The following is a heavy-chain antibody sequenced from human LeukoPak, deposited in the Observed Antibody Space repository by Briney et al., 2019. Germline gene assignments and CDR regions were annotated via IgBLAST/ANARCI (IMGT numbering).Heavy chain of an antibody. CDR3: ATTSGNYLYFQH. V-gene: IGHV3-66*01. D-gene: IGHD1-26*01. CDR2: IYNDGTT. Sequence: SGGSLRLSCAASGFTGSFNYMSWARQAPGKGLEWISVIYNDGTTYYADSVKGRLTISRDNSKNTLYLQMSSLRVDDTAVYYCATTSGNYLYFQHWGQGTLVTVSS. J-gene: IGHJ1*01. CDR1: GFTGSFNY.